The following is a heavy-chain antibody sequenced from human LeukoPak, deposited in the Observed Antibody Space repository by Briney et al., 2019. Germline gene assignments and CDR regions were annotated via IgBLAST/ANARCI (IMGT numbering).Heavy chain of an antibody. Sequence: PSETLSLTCAVYGGSFSGYYWSWICQPPGKGLEWIGEINHSGSTNYNPSLKSRFTISVDTSKNLFSLKLSSVTAACTAVYYWSRGRGYSGYGFSYYYGMDVWGQGTTVTVSS. J-gene: IGHJ6*02. CDR2: INHSGST. V-gene: IGHV4-34*01. D-gene: IGHD5-12*01. CDR3: SRGRGYSGYGFSYYYGMDV. CDR1: GGSFSGYY.